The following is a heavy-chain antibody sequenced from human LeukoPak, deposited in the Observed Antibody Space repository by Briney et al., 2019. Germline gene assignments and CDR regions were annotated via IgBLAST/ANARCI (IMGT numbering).Heavy chain of an antibody. V-gene: IGHV3-9*01. Sequence: GGSLRLSCAASGFTFDDYAMHWVRQAPGKGLEWVSGISWNSGSIGYADSVKGRFTISRDNAKNSLYLQMNSLRAEGTALYYCAKGLYSSSWELDYWGQGTLVTVSS. D-gene: IGHD6-13*01. CDR3: AKGLYSSSWELDY. CDR2: ISWNSGSI. CDR1: GFTFDDYA. J-gene: IGHJ4*02.